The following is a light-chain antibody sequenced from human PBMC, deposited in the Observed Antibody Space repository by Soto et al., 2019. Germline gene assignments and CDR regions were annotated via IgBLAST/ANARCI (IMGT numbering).Light chain of an antibody. J-gene: IGLJ7*01. Sequence: QSALTQPASVSGSPGQSITLSCTGTSSDVGGYNYVSWYQQHPDKAPRLMIYDVSNRPSGVSNRFSGSKSGNTASLTISGLQAEDEADYYCSSYTSTSTLVFGGGTQLTVL. CDR2: DVS. CDR3: SSYTSTSTLV. V-gene: IGLV2-14*03. CDR1: SSDVGGYNY.